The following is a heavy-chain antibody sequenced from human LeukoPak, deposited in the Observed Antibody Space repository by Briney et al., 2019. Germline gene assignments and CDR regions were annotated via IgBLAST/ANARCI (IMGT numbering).Heavy chain of an antibody. CDR3: AKDPLLVRGFDY. V-gene: IGHV3-23*01. D-gene: IGHD3-10*01. Sequence: GGSLRLSCAASGFTFNSYAMSWVRQAPGKGLEWVSAISGSGGSTYYADSVKGRFTISRDNSKNTLYLQMNSLRAEDTAVYYCAKDPLLVRGFDYWGQGTLVTVSS. CDR1: GFTFNSYA. J-gene: IGHJ4*02. CDR2: ISGSGGST.